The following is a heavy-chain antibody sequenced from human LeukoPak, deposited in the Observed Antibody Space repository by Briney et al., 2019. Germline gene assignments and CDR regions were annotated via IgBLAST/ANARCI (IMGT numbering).Heavy chain of an antibody. J-gene: IGHJ4*02. Sequence: SGPALVKPTQTLTLTCTFSGFSLRTSGMRVSWIRQPPGKALEWLARIDWDDDKFYSTSLKTRLTISKDTSKNQVVLTMTSMDLVDTATYYCARIPTTVTAFDYWGQGTLVTVSS. V-gene: IGHV2-70*04. D-gene: IGHD4-17*01. CDR1: GFSLRTSGMR. CDR2: IDWDDDK. CDR3: ARIPTTVTAFDY.